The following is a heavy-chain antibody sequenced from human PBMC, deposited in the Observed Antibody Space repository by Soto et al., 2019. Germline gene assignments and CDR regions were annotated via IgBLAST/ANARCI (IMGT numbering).Heavy chain of an antibody. V-gene: IGHV1-69*06. CDR1: GGTFSSYA. D-gene: IGHD6-19*01. J-gene: IGHJ6*02. Sequence: QVQLVQSGAEVKKPGSSVKVSCKASGGTFSSYAISWVRQAPGQGLEWMGGIIPIFGTANYAQKFQGRVKITADKSTSTAYMELSILRSEDTAVYYCARGDSSGWAPDMNYYYYYGMDVWGQGTTVTVSS. CDR3: ARGDSSGWAPDMNYYYYYGMDV. CDR2: IIPIFGTA.